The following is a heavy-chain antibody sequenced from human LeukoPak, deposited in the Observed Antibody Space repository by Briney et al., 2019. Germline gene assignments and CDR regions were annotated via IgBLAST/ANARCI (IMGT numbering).Heavy chain of an antibody. CDR2: IWYDGSNK. CDR3: ARDRSYDSSGYYQGRYYYGMDV. CDR1: GFTFSSYG. Sequence: GRSLRLSCAASGFTFSSYGMHWVRQAPGKGLEWVAVIWYDGSNKYYADSVKGRFTISRDNSKNTLYLQMNSLRAEDTAVYYCARDRSYDSSGYYQGRYYYGMDVWGQGTTVTVSS. V-gene: IGHV3-33*01. D-gene: IGHD3-22*01. J-gene: IGHJ6*02.